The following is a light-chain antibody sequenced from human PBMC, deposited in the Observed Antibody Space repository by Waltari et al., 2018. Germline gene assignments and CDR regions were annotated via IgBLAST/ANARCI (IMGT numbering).Light chain of an antibody. CDR1: QNINNY. Sequence: DIQMTPSPSSLSASVGDRVTITCQASQNINNYLNWYQHKPGKGPKLLIYDVSDLERGVPPRFSGGGFGTEFKLIISSLQPEDAATYYCQQYENLPLTFGGGTTVEI. V-gene: IGKV1-33*01. J-gene: IGKJ4*01. CDR3: QQYENLPLT. CDR2: DVS.